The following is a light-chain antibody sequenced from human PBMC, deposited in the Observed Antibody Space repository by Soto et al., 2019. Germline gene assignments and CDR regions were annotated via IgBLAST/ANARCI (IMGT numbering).Light chain of an antibody. J-gene: IGLJ3*02. CDR3: CSYAGNSGV. V-gene: IGLV2-23*02. CDR2: EVS. CDR1: SSDVGSYNF. Sequence: QSVLTQPASVSGSPGQSIIISCTGTSSDVGSYNFVSWYQQHPGKAPKLMIYEVSKRPSGVSNRFSGSKSGNNASLTISGLQPEDEADYYCCSYAGNSGVFGGGTKLTVL.